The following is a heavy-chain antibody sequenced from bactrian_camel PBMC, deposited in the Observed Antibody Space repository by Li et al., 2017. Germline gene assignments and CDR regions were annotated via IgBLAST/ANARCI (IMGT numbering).Heavy chain of an antibody. CDR3: KSDIRGDAGGMCYLSTGYSY. CDR2: IYSNGSNP. J-gene: IGHJ4*01. D-gene: IGHD5*01. V-gene: IGHV3-2*01. Sequence: VQLVESGGGLVQPGGSLRVSCAASGFTFNGHYLAWVRQAPGNGLEWVSSIYSNGSNPYYAKAVKGRFTISRDNAKNTVYLQMNSLQFEDTAMYYCKSDIRGDAGGMCYLSTGYSYWGQGTQVTVS. CDR1: GFTFNGHY.